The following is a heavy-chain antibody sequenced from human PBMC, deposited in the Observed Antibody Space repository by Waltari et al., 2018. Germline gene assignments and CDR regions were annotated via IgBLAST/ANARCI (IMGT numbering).Heavy chain of an antibody. J-gene: IGHJ4*02. CDR2: IKQEGSDK. Sequence: EVQLVESGGGLVQPGGSLRLSCAASGFTFSSYWMSWVRQAPGKGLEVVANIKQEGSDKYYVDSVKGRFTISRDNPKNSLYLQMNSLRVEDTAIYYCARLNWDVVKAFDYWGQGTLVTVSS. CDR3: ARLNWDVVKAFDY. D-gene: IGHD3-22*01. V-gene: IGHV3-7*01. CDR1: GFTFSSYW.